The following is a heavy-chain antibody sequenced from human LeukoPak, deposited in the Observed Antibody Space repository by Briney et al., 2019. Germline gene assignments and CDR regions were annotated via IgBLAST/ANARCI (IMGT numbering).Heavy chain of an antibody. CDR2: ISTYNGNT. J-gene: IGHJ6*03. CDR3: ARDVVSVNVIRGVFSNNHYMDV. V-gene: IGHV1-18*01. Sequence: ASVQVSCKASGYTFFNYGINWVRQAPGQGLEWMGWISTYNGNTNYAQRLQDRVTMTTDTLTSTVYMELRSLRFDDTAVYYCARDVVSVNVIRGVFSNNHYMDVWGKGTTVTVSS. CDR1: GYTFFNYG. D-gene: IGHD3-10*01.